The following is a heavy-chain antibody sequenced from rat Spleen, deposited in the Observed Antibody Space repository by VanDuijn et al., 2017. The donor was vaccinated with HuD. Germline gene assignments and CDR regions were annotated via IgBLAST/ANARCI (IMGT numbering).Heavy chain of an antibody. V-gene: IGHV5-7*01. Sequence: EVQLVESGGGLVQPGRSLKLSCAASGFTFSDYNMAWVRQAPKKGLEWVATISYDGSSTYYRDSVKGRFTISRDNAKSTLYLQMDSLRSEDTATYYCARHEPAAIRVMDAWGQGASVTVSS. J-gene: IGHJ4*01. D-gene: IGHD1-2*01. CDR1: GFTFSDYN. CDR3: ARHEPAAIRVMDA. CDR2: ISYDGSST.